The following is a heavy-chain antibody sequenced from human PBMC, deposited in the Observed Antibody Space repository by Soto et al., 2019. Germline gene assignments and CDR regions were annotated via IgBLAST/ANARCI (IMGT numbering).Heavy chain of an antibody. CDR2: ISSNGGST. CDR1: GFTFSSYA. D-gene: IGHD3-3*01. Sequence: GGSLRLSCSASGFTFSSYAMHWVRQAPGKGLEYVSAISSNGGSTYYADSVKGRFTISRDNSKNTLYLQMSSLRAEDTAVYYCVKGRSVTIFGVVSRLNWFDPWGQGTLVTVSS. J-gene: IGHJ5*02. V-gene: IGHV3-64D*06. CDR3: VKGRSVTIFGVVSRLNWFDP.